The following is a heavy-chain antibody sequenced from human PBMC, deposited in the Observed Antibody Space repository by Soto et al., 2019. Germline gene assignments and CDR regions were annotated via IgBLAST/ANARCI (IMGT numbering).Heavy chain of an antibody. CDR3: ARHHTNLYYYYYMDV. CDR2: IYYSGNT. CDR1: GYSISSSRYH. J-gene: IGHJ6*03. V-gene: IGHV4-39*01. Sequence: SETLSLTCTVSGYSISSSRYHWGWIRQPPGKGLEWIGTIYYSGNTYYNPSLKSRVTISVDTSKNQFALKVNSVIAADTAVYYCARHHTNLYYYYYMDVWGKGTTVTVSS.